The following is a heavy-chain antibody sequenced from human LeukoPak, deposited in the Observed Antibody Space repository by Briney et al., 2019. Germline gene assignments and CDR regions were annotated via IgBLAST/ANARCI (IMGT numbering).Heavy chain of an antibody. D-gene: IGHD1-1*01. CDR1: GYSFTSYW. V-gene: IGHV5-51*01. J-gene: IGHJ5*02. CDR3: ARLGLERGHWFDP. Sequence: GESLKISRKGSGYSFTSYWIGWVRQMPGKGLEWLGIIYPGDSDTRYSPSFQGQVTISADKSISTAYLQWSSLKASDTAMYYCARLGLERGHWFDPWGQGTLVTVSS. CDR2: IYPGDSDT.